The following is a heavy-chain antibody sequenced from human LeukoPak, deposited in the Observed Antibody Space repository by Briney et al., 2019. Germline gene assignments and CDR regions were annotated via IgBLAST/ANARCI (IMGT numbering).Heavy chain of an antibody. J-gene: IGHJ6*03. V-gene: IGHV3-30*02. Sequence: GGSLRLSCAASGFTFSSYAMSWVRQAPGKGLEWVAFIRYDGSNKYYADSVKGRFTISRDNSKNTLYLQMNSLRAEDTAVYYCAKDELGYCSGGSCYSPAYYYYYMDVWGKGTTVTISS. D-gene: IGHD2-15*01. CDR1: GFTFSSYA. CDR2: IRYDGSNK. CDR3: AKDELGYCSGGSCYSPAYYYYYMDV.